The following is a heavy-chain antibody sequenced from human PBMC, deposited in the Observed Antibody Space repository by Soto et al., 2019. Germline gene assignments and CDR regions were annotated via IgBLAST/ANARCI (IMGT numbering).Heavy chain of an antibody. D-gene: IGHD3-22*01. CDR3: ARHHDSSGYHPN. J-gene: IGHJ4*02. Sequence: SETLSPTCTVSGGSISSGGYYWSWIRQHPGKGLEWIGYIYYSGSTYYNPSLKSRVTISVDTSKNQFSLKLSSVTAADTAVYYCARHHDSSGYHPNWGQGTLVTVSS. CDR1: GGSISSGGYY. V-gene: IGHV4-31*03. CDR2: IYYSGST.